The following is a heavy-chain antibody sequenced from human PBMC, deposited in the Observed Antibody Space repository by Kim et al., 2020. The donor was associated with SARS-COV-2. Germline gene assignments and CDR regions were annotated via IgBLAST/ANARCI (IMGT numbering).Heavy chain of an antibody. CDR1: GFIFNTQY. V-gene: IGHV3-30*18. CDR3: AKDRSSSWTFDY. CDR2: ISHDGGAK. D-gene: IGHD2-2*01. Sequence: GGSLRLSCAASGFIFNTQYMHWLRQAPGKGLEWVAFISHDGGAKYYADSVKGRFTLSRDNSKNTLYLQMNSLRADDTALYYCAKDRSSSWTFDYWGQGTLGPASS. J-gene: IGHJ4*02.